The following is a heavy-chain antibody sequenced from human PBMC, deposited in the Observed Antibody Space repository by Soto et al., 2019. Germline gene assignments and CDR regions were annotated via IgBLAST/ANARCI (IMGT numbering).Heavy chain of an antibody. D-gene: IGHD1-20*01. CDR3: ARDRSRPNNNNWFDP. V-gene: IGHV1-18*01. Sequence: ASVKVSCKDSGYTKTSYGSSWVRQAPGQGLEWMGWISAYNGNTNYAQKFQGRVTMTTDTSTSTAYMELRSLRSDDTAVYYCARDRSRPNNNNWFDPWGQGTLVTVSS. J-gene: IGHJ5*02. CDR1: GYTKTSYG. CDR2: ISAYNGNT.